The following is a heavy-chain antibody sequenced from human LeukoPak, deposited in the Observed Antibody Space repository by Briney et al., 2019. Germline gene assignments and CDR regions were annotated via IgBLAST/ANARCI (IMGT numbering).Heavy chain of an antibody. D-gene: IGHD5-12*01. CDR1: GCSFTSYW. V-gene: IGHV5-51*01. J-gene: IGHJ6*02. CDR2: IYPGDSDT. Sequence: GESLKISCKGSGCSFTSYWIGWVRQMPGKGLEWMGIIYPGDSDTRYSPSFQGQVTISADKSISTAYLQWSSLKASDTAMYYCARRNQWPGFHGSYYYYGMDVWGQGTTVTVSS. CDR3: ARRNQWPGFHGSYYYYGMDV.